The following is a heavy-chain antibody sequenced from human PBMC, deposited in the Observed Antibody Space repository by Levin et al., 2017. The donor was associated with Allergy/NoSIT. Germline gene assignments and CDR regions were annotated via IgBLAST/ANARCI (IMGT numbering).Heavy chain of an antibody. CDR2: LYYRGTT. D-gene: IGHD2-2*01. CDR3: ARHRDCSTSSSSCYIYAGSWFDP. Sequence: SETLSLTCTVSGGSISTHYYWGWIRQPPGKRLEWIGSLYYRGTTYYNPSLRSRVTISVDASKNHFSLKLTSVNAADTAVYYCARHRDCSTSSSSCYIYAGSWFDPWGQGTLVTVSS. J-gene: IGHJ5*02. CDR1: GGSISTHYY. V-gene: IGHV4-39*01.